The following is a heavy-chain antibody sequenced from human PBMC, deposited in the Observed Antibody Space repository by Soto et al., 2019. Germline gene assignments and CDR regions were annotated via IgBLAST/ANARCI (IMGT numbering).Heavy chain of an antibody. Sequence: QVQLVQSGAEVKKPGSSVKVSCKASGGTFSSYTISWVRQAPGQGLEWMGRIIPILGIANYAQKFQGRVTITADKSTSTAYMELSSLRSEDTAVYYCASSITPGDEGGWFDPWGQGTLVTVAS. J-gene: IGHJ5*02. D-gene: IGHD1-20*01. CDR2: IIPILGIA. CDR1: GGTFSSYT. V-gene: IGHV1-69*02. CDR3: ASSITPGDEGGWFDP.